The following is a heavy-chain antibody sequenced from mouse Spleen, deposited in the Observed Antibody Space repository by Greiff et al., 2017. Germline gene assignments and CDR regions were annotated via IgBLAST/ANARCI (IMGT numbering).Heavy chain of an antibody. V-gene: IGHV1-77*01. CDR3: ARGYGNSLDY. J-gene: IGHJ2*01. CDR1: GYTFTDYY. D-gene: IGHD2-1*01. CDR2: IYPGSGNT. Sequence: QVQLQQSGAELARPGASVKLSCKASGYTFTDYYINWVKQRTGQGLEWIGEIYPGSGNTYYNEKFKGKATLTADKSSSTAYMQLSSLTSEDSAVYFCARGYGNSLDYWGQGTTLTVSS.